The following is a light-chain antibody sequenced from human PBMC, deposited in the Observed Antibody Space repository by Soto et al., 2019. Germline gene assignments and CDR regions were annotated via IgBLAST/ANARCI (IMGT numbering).Light chain of an antibody. CDR2: GAS. CDR3: QHYNNLPLT. CDR1: QSVSSN. Sequence: EIVMTQSPATLSLSPGERATLSCRASQSVSSNLAWYQQKPGQAPRLLIYGASTRATGIPARFSGSGSGTELTLTIISLQSEDFAVYYCQHYNNLPLTFGGGTKVEIK. J-gene: IGKJ4*01. V-gene: IGKV3-15*01.